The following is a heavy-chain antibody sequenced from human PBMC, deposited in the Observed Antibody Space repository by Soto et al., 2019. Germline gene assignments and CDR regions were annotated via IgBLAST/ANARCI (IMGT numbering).Heavy chain of an antibody. CDR3: ATEQVGELLYNPLDDAFDI. J-gene: IGHJ3*02. D-gene: IGHD3-10*01. V-gene: IGHV1-24*01. CDR1: GYTLTELS. CDR2: FDPEDGET. Sequence: ASVKVSCKVSGYTLTELSMHWVRQAPGKGLEWMGGFDPEDGETIYAQKFQGRVTMTEDTSTDTAYMELSSLRSEDTAVYYCATEQVGELLYNPLDDAFDIWGQGTMVTVSS.